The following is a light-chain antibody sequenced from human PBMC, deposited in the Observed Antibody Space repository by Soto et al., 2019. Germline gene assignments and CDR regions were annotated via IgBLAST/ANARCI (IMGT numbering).Light chain of an antibody. J-gene: IGKJ5*01. CDR2: DAS. CDR1: QSVSSY. CDR3: QQRSNGPLIP. Sequence: EIVFTRAPPTLSFYPGERGTLSCRASQSVSSYLAWYQQKPGQAPRLLIYDASNRATGIPARFSGSGSGTDFTLTISSLEPEDFAVYYCQQRSNGPLIPFGQGTRLEIK. V-gene: IGKV3-11*01.